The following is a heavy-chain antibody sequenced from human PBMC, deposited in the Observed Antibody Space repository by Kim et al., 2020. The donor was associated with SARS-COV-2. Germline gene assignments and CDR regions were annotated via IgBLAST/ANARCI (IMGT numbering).Heavy chain of an antibody. CDR2: IKSKTDGGTT. J-gene: IGHJ4*02. D-gene: IGHD2-8*01. Sequence: GGSLRLSCAASGFTFSNAWMSWVRQAPGKGLEWVGRIKSKTDGGTTDYAAPVKGRFTISRDDSKNTLYLQMNSLKTEDTAVYYCTTEPFPDIVLMVYAPDDYWGQGTLVTVSS. CDR3: TTEPFPDIVLMVYAPDDY. CDR1: GFTFSNAW. V-gene: IGHV3-15*01.